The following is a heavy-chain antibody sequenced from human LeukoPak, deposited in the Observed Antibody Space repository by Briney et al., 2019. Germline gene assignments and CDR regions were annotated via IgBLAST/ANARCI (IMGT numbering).Heavy chain of an antibody. J-gene: IGHJ5*02. CDR1: GGSISSSSYY. CDR3: ARLSRVAGRLNGIDP. Sequence: SETLSLTCTVSGGSISSSSYYWGWIRQPPGRGLEWIGTISYSGSTYCISSPKSRVIISVHTSKNQFSLKGSSVTAADTAVYYCARLSRVAGRLNGIDPWGQGILVTVSS. D-gene: IGHD6-19*01. V-gene: IGHV4-39*01. CDR2: ISYSGST.